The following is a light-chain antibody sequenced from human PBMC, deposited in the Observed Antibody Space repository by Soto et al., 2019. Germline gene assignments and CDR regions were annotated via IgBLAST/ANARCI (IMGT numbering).Light chain of an antibody. CDR2: GAS. Sequence: EIVMTQSPATLSVSPGERATLSCRASQSVSSNLAWYQQKPGQGPRLLFYGASTRATGIPARCIGSGSGTDFTLTIISLQSEDFAVYYCQQSNSWPYTFGQGTKLEIK. J-gene: IGKJ2*01. CDR3: QQSNSWPYT. CDR1: QSVSSN. V-gene: IGKV3-15*01.